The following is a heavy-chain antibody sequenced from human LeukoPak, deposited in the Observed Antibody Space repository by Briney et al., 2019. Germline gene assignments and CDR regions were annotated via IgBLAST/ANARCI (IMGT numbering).Heavy chain of an antibody. CDR1: GYTFTSYY. Sequence: ASVKVSFKASGYTFTSYYMHWVRQAPGQGLERMGIINPSGGSTSYAQKFQGRVTMTRDTSTSTVYMELSSLRSEDTAVYYCARFHIAVAASDAFDIWGQGTMVTVSS. V-gene: IGHV1-46*01. J-gene: IGHJ3*02. CDR3: ARFHIAVAASDAFDI. D-gene: IGHD6-19*01. CDR2: INPSGGST.